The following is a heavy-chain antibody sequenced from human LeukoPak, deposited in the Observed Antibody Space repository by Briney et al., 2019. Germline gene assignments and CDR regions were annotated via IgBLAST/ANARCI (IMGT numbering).Heavy chain of an antibody. CDR1: GGTFSSYA. J-gene: IGHJ5*02. CDR2: IIPIFGTA. V-gene: IGHV1-69*13. Sequence: SVKVSCKASGGTFSSYAISWVRQAPGQGLEWMGGIIPIFGTADYAQKFQGRVTITADESTSTAYMELSSLRSEDTAVYYCARGPARISKGNWFDPWGQGTLVTVSS. CDR3: ARGPARISKGNWFDP. D-gene: IGHD2-15*01.